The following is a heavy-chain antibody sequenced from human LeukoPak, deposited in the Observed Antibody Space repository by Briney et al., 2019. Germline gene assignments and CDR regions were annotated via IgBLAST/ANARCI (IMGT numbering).Heavy chain of an antibody. CDR1: GFTFSSYS. CDR3: ARENVGAAEPYYFDY. D-gene: IGHD1-26*01. CDR2: ISSSSSYI. V-gene: IGHV3-21*01. J-gene: IGHJ4*02. Sequence: KPGGSLRLSCAASGFTFSSYSMNWVRQAPGKGLEWVSSISSSSSYIYYADSVKGRFTISRDNAKNSLYLQMNSLRAEDAAVYYCARENVGAAEPYYFDYWGQGTLVTVSS.